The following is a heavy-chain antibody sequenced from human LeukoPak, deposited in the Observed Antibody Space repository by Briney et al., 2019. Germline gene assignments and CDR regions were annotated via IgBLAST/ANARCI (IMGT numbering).Heavy chain of an antibody. CDR1: GFTFSSYG. V-gene: IGHV3-7*04. J-gene: IGHJ4*02. Sequence: GGSLRLSRAASGFTFSSYGMSWVRQAQGKGLEWVANIKQDGTEKYYVDSVKGRFTVSRDNAKNSLYLQMNSLRAEDTAVYYCARETRWELFDYWGQGTLVTVSS. D-gene: IGHD1-26*01. CDR3: ARETRWELFDY. CDR2: IKQDGTEK.